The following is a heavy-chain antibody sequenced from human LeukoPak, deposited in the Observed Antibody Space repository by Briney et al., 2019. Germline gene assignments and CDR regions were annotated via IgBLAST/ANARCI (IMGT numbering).Heavy chain of an antibody. CDR1: GGSISSYY. J-gene: IGHJ4*02. V-gene: IGHV4-4*07. Sequence: SETLYLTCTVSGGSISSYYWSWIREPAGKGLEWIGRIYTSGSTNYNPSLKSRVTMSVDTSKNQFSLKLSSVTAADTAVYYCASSSGSYSPFDYWGQGTLVTVSS. CDR3: ASSSGSYSPFDY. CDR2: IYTSGST. D-gene: IGHD1-26*01.